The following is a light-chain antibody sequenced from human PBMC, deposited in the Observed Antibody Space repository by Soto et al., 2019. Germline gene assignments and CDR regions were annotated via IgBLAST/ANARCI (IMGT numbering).Light chain of an antibody. CDR2: EVS. J-gene: IGLJ1*01. V-gene: IGLV2-14*01. CDR1: SSDVGGYNY. Sequence: QSALTQSASVSGSPGQSITISCTGTSSDVGGYNYVSWYQQHPGKAPKHMIYEVSNRPSGVSNRFSGSKSGNTASLTISGLQAEDEADYYCSSYTSSSTYVFGTGTKLIVL. CDR3: SSYTSSSTYV.